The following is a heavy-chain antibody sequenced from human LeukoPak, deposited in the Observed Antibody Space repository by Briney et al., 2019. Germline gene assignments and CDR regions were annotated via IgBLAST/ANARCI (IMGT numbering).Heavy chain of an antibody. CDR1: GFTFSSYA. J-gene: IGHJ3*02. Sequence: PGGSLRLSCAASGFTFSSYAMSWVRQAPGKGLEWVSAISGSGGSTYYADSVKGRFTIPRDNSKNTLYLQMNSLRAEDTAVYYCAKLLDYYDSSGYYREAHAFDIWGQGTMVTVSS. D-gene: IGHD3-22*01. V-gene: IGHV3-23*01. CDR2: ISGSGGST. CDR3: AKLLDYYDSSGYYREAHAFDI.